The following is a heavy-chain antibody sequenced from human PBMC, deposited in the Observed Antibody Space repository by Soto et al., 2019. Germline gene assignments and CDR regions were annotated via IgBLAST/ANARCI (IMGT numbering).Heavy chain of an antibody. CDR2: ISSSSSYI. V-gene: IGHV3-21*01. CDR3: ARGARYYYDSSGYYEYYYYGMDV. D-gene: IGHD3-22*01. Sequence: EVQLVESGGGLVKPGGSLRLSCAASGFTFSSYSMNWVRQAPGKGLEWVSSISSSSSYIYYADSVKGRFTISRDNAKNSQYLQMNSLRAEDTAVYYCARGARYYYDSSGYYEYYYYGMDVWGQGTTVTVSS. CDR1: GFTFSSYS. J-gene: IGHJ6*02.